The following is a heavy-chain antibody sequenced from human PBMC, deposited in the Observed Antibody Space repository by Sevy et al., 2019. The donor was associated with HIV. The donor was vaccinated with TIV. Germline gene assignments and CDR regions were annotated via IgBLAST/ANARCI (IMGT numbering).Heavy chain of an antibody. CDR3: ARGRATNVGGYYFDH. Sequence: ASVKVSCKASGYTFSAYHITWVRQAPGQGLEWMGWITPYNGDTDYAGTLQGRVTMTADPSRRTAYLELRSLKFDDTAMYYCARGRATNVGGYYFDHWGQGTLVTVSS. D-gene: IGHD6-25*01. CDR1: GYTFSAYH. J-gene: IGHJ4*02. CDR2: ITPYNGDT. V-gene: IGHV1-18*01.